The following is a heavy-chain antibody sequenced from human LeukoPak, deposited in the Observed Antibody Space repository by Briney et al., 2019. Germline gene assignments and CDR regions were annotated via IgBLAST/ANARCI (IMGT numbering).Heavy chain of an antibody. V-gene: IGHV4-59*12. CDR1: GVSLSIFY. Sequence: ETLSLTCTLSGVSLSIFYWSCIPPPPGKGLEWIGYISYTGYTNYNPSLQSRVTIFVDTSNNQLSLRLTSVTAADTAVYYCAREEHSSGCAARYYYMDVWRKGTTVTISS. CDR2: ISYTGYT. CDR3: AREEHSSGCAARYYYMDV. D-gene: IGHD6-19*01. J-gene: IGHJ6*03.